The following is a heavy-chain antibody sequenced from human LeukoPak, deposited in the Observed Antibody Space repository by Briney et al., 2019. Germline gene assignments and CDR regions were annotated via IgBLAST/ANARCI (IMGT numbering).Heavy chain of an antibody. CDR3: ARQGAAGKYYYYYMDV. CDR2: IYPDDSNT. Sequence: GEALKIFCQGSGYNFPIYWIGCVRHMPREGTEWKGIIYPDDSNTIYGPSFQGQVTISADKSINTAYLEWSSLKASDTAIYYCARQGAAGKYYYYYMDVWGKGTTVTVSS. D-gene: IGHD6-13*01. J-gene: IGHJ6*03. V-gene: IGHV5-51*01. CDR1: GYNFPIYW.